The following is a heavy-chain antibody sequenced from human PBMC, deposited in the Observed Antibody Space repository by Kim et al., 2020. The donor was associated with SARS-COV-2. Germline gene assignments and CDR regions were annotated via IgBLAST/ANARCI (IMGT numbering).Heavy chain of an antibody. Sequence: ASVKVSCKASGYTFTAYFIHWVRQGPEHGLEWMGWLNPKSGDTTYAQKFEGRVTMTSDTSITTAYMEMSGLTYDDTAVYYCARSGSSSPLDHSVQGTLVT. V-gene: IGHV1-2*02. CDR3: ARSGSSSPLDH. CDR1: GYTFTAYF. CDR2: LNPKSGDT. J-gene: IGHJ5*02.